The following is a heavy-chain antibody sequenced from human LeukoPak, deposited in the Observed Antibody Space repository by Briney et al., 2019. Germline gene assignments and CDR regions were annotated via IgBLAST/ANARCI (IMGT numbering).Heavy chain of an antibody. J-gene: IGHJ4*02. V-gene: IGHV1-18*01. CDR1: GGTFSSYA. D-gene: IGHD4-17*01. CDR3: ARGATVTTSPADY. CDR2: ISAYNGNT. Sequence: GASVKVSCKASGGTFSSYAISWVRQAPGQGLEWMGWISAYNGNTNYAQKLQGRVTMTTDTSTGTAYMELRSLRSDDTAVYYCARGATVTTSPADYWGQGTLVTVSS.